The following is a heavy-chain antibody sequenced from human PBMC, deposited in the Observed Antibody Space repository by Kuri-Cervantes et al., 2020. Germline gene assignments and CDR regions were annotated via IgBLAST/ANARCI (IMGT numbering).Heavy chain of an antibody. CDR3: ARLYYYDNVSNY. CDR2: ISSSSSCI. D-gene: IGHD3-22*01. CDR1: GFTFSSYS. V-gene: IGHV3-21*04. J-gene: IGHJ4*02. Sequence: GESLKISCAASGFTFSSYSMNWVRQAPGKGLEWVSSISSSSSCIYYADSVKGRFTISRDNAKNSLYLQMNSLRAEDTAVYYCARLYYYDNVSNYWGQGTLVTVSS.